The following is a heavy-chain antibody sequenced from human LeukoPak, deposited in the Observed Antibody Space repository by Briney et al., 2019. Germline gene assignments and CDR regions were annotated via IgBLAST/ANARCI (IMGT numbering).Heavy chain of an antibody. CDR2: AQGDGRLQ. D-gene: IGHD3-22*01. V-gene: IGHV3-30*02. CDR1: GFSFSTYG. Sequence: GGSLRLSCAASGFSFSTYGMHGVRQAPGKGLEWVAAAQGDGRLQYYADSVKGRFTISKDISKSTLYVQMNSLRAEDTAVYYCATGGGFYYGHWGQGTLVTVSS. CDR3: ATGGGFYYGH. J-gene: IGHJ4*02.